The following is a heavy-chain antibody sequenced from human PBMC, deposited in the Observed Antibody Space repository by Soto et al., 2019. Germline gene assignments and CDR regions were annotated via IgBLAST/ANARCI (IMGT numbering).Heavy chain of an antibody. CDR3: ARDPGGDYSQYYFDY. D-gene: IGHD4-4*01. Sequence: QVQLQESGPGLVKPSQTLSLTCTVSGGSISSGGYYWSWIRQHPGKGLEWIGYIYYSGSTYYNPSLKSRVTISVDTSKNPFSLKLSSVTAADTAVYYCARDPGGDYSQYYFDYWGQGTLVTVSS. V-gene: IGHV4-31*03. J-gene: IGHJ4*02. CDR1: GGSISSGGYY. CDR2: IYYSGST.